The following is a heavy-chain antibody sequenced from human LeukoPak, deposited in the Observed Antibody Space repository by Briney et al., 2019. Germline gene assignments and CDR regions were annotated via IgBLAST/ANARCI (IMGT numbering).Heavy chain of an antibody. Sequence: GESLKISCKGSGYSFAIYWVAWVRQMPGKGLEWMGIIYPGDSDTRYSPSFQGQVTISADKSISTAYLQWSSLKASDTAMYYCATSYYYDSSGYYKFDYRGQGTLVTVSS. J-gene: IGHJ4*02. CDR3: ATSYYYDSSGYYKFDY. D-gene: IGHD3-22*01. V-gene: IGHV5-51*01. CDR2: IYPGDSDT. CDR1: GYSFAIYW.